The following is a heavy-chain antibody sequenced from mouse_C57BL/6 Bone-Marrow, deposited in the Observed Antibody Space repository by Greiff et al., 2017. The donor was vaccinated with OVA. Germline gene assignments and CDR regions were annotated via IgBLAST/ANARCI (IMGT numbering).Heavy chain of an antibody. CDR2: IYPGDGDT. D-gene: IGHD3-2*02. Sequence: VQLQQSGPELVKPGASVKISCKASGYAFSSSWMNWVKQRPGKGLEWLGRIYPGDGDTNYNGKFKGKATLTADKSSSTAYMQLSSLTSEDSAVYFCARSGGFPYYFDYWGQGTTLTVSS. J-gene: IGHJ2*01. CDR1: GYAFSSSW. V-gene: IGHV1-82*01. CDR3: ARSGGFPYYFDY.